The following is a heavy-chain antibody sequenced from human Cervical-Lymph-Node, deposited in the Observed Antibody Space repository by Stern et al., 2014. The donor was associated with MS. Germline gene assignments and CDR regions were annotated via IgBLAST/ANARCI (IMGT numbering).Heavy chain of an antibody. V-gene: IGHV4-38-2*02. D-gene: IGHD6-13*01. Sequence: QVQLQESGPGLVKPSETLSLTCTVSSYSISSGYYWGWIRQPPGKGLEGIGTIYHSGSTYYNPSLKSRVNLSVETSKNQFSLKLISVTAADTAMYYCAREEQQLVHGNWFDPWGQGTLVTVSS. CDR2: IYHSGST. CDR1: SYSISSGYY. CDR3: AREEQQLVHGNWFDP. J-gene: IGHJ5*02.